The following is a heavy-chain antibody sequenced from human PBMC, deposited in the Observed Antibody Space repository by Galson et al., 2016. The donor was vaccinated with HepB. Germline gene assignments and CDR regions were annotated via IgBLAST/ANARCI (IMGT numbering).Heavy chain of an antibody. Sequence: SLRLSCAASGFAFDIYAMHWVRQVPGKGLEWVSGISWNSNSIYDADSVKGRFTISRDNAKNSLFLQMNSLRAEDTAVYYCARDERWPRGMDVWGQGTTVTVSS. V-gene: IGHV3-9*01. CDR1: GFAFDIYA. CDR3: ARDERWPRGMDV. CDR2: ISWNSNSI. J-gene: IGHJ6*02. D-gene: IGHD6-19*01.